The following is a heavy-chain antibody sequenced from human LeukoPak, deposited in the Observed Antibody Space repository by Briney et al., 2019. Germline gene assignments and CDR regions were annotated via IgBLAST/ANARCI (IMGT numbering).Heavy chain of an antibody. D-gene: IGHD6-19*01. CDR1: AVTSSTYV. CDR2: VSGRGGVT. CDR3: AKRGRYSSDLCDC. Sequence: PGVSLRLSCVASAVTSSTYVMSWVRQAPGKGLEGGSTVSGRGGVTYYTDCVKGRFTIARDNSKNTLYLQMNSLRAEDTAVYYCAKRGRYSSDLCDCWGQGTLVTVSS. J-gene: IGHJ4*02. V-gene: IGHV3-23*01.